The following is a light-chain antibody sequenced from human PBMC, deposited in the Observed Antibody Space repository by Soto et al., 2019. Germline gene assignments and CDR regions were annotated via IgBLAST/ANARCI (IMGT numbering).Light chain of an antibody. V-gene: IGKV1-39*01. Sequence: DIQITQSPSSLSASVVDRVTITCLASQSISSYLNWYQQKPGKAPKLLIYAASSLQSGVPSRFSGSGSGTDFTLTISSLQPEDFATYYCQKSYSTPPKFGQGTKVDIK. J-gene: IGKJ1*01. CDR2: AAS. CDR1: QSISSY. CDR3: QKSYSTPPK.